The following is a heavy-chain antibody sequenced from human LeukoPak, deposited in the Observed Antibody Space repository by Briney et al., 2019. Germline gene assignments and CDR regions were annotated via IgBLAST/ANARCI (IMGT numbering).Heavy chain of an antibody. J-gene: IGHJ4*02. CDR3: ASYDSSGYSHRY. V-gene: IGHV1-69*13. D-gene: IGHD3-22*01. CDR1: GGTFSSYA. Sequence: SVKVSCKASGGTFSSYAISWVRQAPGQGLEWMGRIIPIFGTANYAQKFQGRVTITADESTSTAYMELSSLRSEDTAVYYCASYDSSGYSHRYWGQGTLVTVSS. CDR2: IIPIFGTA.